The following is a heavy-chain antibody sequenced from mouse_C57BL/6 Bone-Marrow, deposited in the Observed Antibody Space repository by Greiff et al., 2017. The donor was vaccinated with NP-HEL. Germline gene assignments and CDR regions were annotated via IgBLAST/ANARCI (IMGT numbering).Heavy chain of an antibody. J-gene: IGHJ2*01. CDR1: GFTFSSYA. CDR3: ARAYDYDREYYFDY. D-gene: IGHD2-4*01. Sequence: EVQVVESGGGLVKPGGSLKLSCAASGFTFSSYAMSWVRQTPEKRLEWVATISDGGSYTYYPDNVKGRFTISRDNAKNNLYLQMSHLKSEDTAMYYCARAYDYDREYYFDYWGQGTTLTVSS. CDR2: ISDGGSYT. V-gene: IGHV5-4*01.